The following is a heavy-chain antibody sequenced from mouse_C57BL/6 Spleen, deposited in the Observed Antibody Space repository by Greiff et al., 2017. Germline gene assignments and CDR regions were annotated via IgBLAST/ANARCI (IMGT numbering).Heavy chain of an antibody. J-gene: IGHJ3*01. V-gene: IGHV1-82*01. CDR2: IYPGDGDT. Sequence: QVQLKQSGPELVKPGASVKISCKASGYAFSSSWMNWVKQRPGKGLEWIGRIYPGDGDTNYNGKFKGKTTLTADKSSSTAYMQLSSLTSEYSAVYCCARDYSNYRGFAYWGQGTLVTVSA. CDR1: GYAFSSSW. CDR3: ARDYSNYRGFAY. D-gene: IGHD2-5*01.